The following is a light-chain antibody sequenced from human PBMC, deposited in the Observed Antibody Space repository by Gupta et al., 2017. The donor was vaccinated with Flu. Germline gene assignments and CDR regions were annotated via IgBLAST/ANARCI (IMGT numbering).Light chain of an antibody. CDR3: QASDSSTAL. J-gene: IGLJ2*01. CDR1: MLGDKY. CDR2: QDS. V-gene: IGLV3-1*01. Sequence: SYELTPPSSVSVFPGQTASITCSGDMLGDKYACWYQQKPGQSPVLVIYQDSERPSVIPERFSGSSSENTATLTISGTQATDEAAYYCQASDSSTALFGGGTKLTVL.